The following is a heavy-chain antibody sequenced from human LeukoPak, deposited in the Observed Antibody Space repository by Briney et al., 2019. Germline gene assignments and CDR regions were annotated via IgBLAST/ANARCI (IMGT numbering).Heavy chain of an antibody. CDR2: IYYAGST. CDR3: ARDVVPASIAFGY. CDR1: GGSVSSGGYF. Sequence: SETLSLTCTVSGGSVSSGGYFWSWFRQPPGKGLEWIGYIYYAGSTNYNPSLKSRLTISVDTSKNQVSLKLRSVTAADTAVYHCARDVVPASIAFGYWGQGTLVTVSP. V-gene: IGHV4-61*08. D-gene: IGHD2-2*01. J-gene: IGHJ4*02.